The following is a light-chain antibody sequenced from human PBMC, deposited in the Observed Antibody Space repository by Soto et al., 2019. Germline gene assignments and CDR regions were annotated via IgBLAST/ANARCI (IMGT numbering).Light chain of an antibody. CDR1: SSDVGGYNY. CDR2: DVS. Sequence: QSALTQPASVSGSPGQSITISCTGTSSDVGGYNYVSWYQQHPGKDHKLMIYDVSNRPSGVSNRFSGSKSGNTPSLTISGLQAEDEADNFSSSYTSSSTVVFGGGTKPTVL. J-gene: IGLJ2*01. V-gene: IGLV2-14*01. CDR3: SSYTSSSTVV.